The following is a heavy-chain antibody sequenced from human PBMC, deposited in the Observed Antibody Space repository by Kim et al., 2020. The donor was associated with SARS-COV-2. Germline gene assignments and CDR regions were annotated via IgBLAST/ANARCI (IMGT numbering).Heavy chain of an antibody. CDR2: AYYRSKWLN. CDR1: GDSVSNNSAA. V-gene: IGHV6-1*01. J-gene: IGHJ4*02. CDR3: ARGKSTTVSAFDF. Sequence: SQTLSLTCAISGDSVSNNSAAWNWIRQSPSRGLEWLGRAYYRSKWLNDYAVAVKSRITINPETSKNQFSLQVNSVTPEDTAVYYCARGKSTTVSAFDFWGQGTLVTVSS. D-gene: IGHD1-1*01.